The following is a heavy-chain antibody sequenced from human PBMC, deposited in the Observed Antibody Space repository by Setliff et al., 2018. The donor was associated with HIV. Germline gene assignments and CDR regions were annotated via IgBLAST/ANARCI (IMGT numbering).Heavy chain of an antibody. Sequence: GGSLRLSCAASGFTFSSYHMHWVRQAPGKGLEWVSSISSSSSYIHYADSVKGRFTVSRDNAKNSLYLQMNSLRAEDTAVYYGARRPRVGATTAVDYWGQGTLVTVSS. V-gene: IGHV3-21*01. D-gene: IGHD1-26*01. CDR1: GFTFSSYH. CDR3: ARRPRVGATTAVDY. CDR2: ISSSSSYI. J-gene: IGHJ4*02.